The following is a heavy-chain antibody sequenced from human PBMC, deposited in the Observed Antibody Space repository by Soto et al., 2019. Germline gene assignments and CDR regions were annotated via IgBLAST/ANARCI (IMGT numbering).Heavy chain of an antibody. V-gene: IGHV4-59*06. D-gene: IGHD3-22*01. CDR1: GGSISSYY. CDR2: IYYSGST. Sequence: PSETLSLTCTVSGGSISSYYWSWIRQHPGKGLEWIGYIYYSGSTYYNPSLKSRVTISVDTSKNQFSLKLSSVTAADTAVYYCARASPSSDSSGYYVPSYFDYWGQGTLVTVSS. J-gene: IGHJ4*02. CDR3: ARASPSSDSSGYYVPSYFDY.